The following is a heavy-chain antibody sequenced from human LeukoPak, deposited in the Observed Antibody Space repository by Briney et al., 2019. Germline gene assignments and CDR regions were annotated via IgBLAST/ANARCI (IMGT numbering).Heavy chain of an antibody. V-gene: IGHV3-23*01. CDR3: AKESPYPVGGAGRIYYFDY. Sequence: GGSRRLSCAASGFTFTRFAMSWVRQVPGKGLEWVSAISIGGRTYYTDSVKGRFTISRDNSKNTVHLQMNSLRAEDTALYYCAKESPYPVGGAGRIYYFDYWGQGALVTVSS. CDR1: GFTFTRFA. CDR2: ISIGGRT. D-gene: IGHD1-26*01. J-gene: IGHJ4*02.